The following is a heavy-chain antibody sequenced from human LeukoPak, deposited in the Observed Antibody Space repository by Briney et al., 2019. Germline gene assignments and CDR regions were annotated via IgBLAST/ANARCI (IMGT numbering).Heavy chain of an antibody. V-gene: IGHV3-7*01. CDR2: IQHDGSEQ. Sequence: QAGGSLRLSCAASGFTFSSNWMSWVRQAPGKGLEWVGNIQHDGSEQYPVDSVKRRFTISRDNARHSLFLQMNSLRVEDTAVYYCARQSYARFDPWGQGTLVTVSS. CDR3: ARQSYARFDP. J-gene: IGHJ5*02. CDR1: GFTFSSNW. D-gene: IGHD3-16*01.